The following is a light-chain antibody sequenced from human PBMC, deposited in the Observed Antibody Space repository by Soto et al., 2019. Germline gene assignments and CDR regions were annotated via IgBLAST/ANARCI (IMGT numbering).Light chain of an antibody. CDR1: QSVNSN. CDR2: GAS. Sequence: EIVMPQSPATLSVTPGERTTLSCRARQSVNSNIAWYKQKPGQAPRLLIYGASTRATVIPARFSDSGSGTKFTLFFSRLQSEDFAVYYCQQYNNWPSWTFGQGTKV. CDR3: QQYNNWPSWT. J-gene: IGKJ1*01. V-gene: IGKV3-15*01.